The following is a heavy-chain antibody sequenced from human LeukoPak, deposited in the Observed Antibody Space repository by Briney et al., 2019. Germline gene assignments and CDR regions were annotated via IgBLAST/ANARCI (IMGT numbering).Heavy chain of an antibody. CDR1: GGSISSSSYY. CDR3: ARHVRPEGYPDAFDI. V-gene: IGHV4-39*01. D-gene: IGHD5-12*01. J-gene: IGHJ3*02. Sequence: SETLSLTCTVSGGSISSSSYYWGSIRQPPGKGLEWIGSIYYSGSTYYNPSLKSRVTISVDTSKNQFSLKLSSVTAADTAVYYCARHVRPEGYPDAFDIWGQGTMVTVSS. CDR2: IYYSGST.